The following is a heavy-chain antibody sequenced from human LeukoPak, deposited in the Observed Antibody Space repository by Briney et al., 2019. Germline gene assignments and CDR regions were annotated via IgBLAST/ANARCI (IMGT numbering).Heavy chain of an antibody. CDR3: ARVLVEMATVYFDY. Sequence: PWETLSLTCAVSGGSISSSNWWSWVPQPPGKGLEWIGEIYHSGSTNYNPSLKSRVTISVDTSKNQFSLKLSSVTAADTAVYYCARVLVEMATVYFDYWGQGTLVTVSS. J-gene: IGHJ4*02. V-gene: IGHV4-4*02. CDR1: GGSISSSNW. CDR2: IYHSGST. D-gene: IGHD5-24*01.